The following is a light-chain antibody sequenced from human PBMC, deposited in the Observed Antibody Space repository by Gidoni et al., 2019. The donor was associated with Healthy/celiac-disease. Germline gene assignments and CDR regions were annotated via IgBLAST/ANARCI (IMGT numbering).Light chain of an antibody. J-gene: IGLJ1*01. Sequence: QSDLTQPRSVSGSPGQSVTISCTGTSSDVGGYNYVSWYQQHPGKAPKLMIYDVSKRPSGVPDRFSGSKSGNTASLTISGLQAEDEADYYCCSYAGSIYVFGTGTKVTVL. CDR3: CSYAGSIYV. V-gene: IGLV2-11*01. CDR2: DVS. CDR1: SSDVGGYNY.